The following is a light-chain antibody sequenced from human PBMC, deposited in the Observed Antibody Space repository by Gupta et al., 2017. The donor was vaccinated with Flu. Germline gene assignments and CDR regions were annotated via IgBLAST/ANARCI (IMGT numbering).Light chain of an antibody. V-gene: IGLV1-51*01. CDR1: SSNVGINY. J-gene: IGLJ2*01. Sequence: QSVLTQPPSASAPPGQKVTFSCSGSSSNVGINYVSWYQQLPGTAPRLLIYENDKRPSGIPDRFTGSKSGTSATLAITGLQPGDEADYYCATWDDSLSGMVFGGGTKVTVL. CDR3: ATWDDSLSGMV. CDR2: END.